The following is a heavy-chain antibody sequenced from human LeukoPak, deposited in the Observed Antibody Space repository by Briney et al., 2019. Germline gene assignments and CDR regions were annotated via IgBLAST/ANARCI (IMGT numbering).Heavy chain of an antibody. CDR3: ANYVVVTAIIPFDY. CDR1: GYTFTSYG. Sequence: ASVKVSCKASGYTFTSYGISWVRQAPGQGLEWMGWISAYNGNTNYAQKLQGRVTMTTDTSTSTAYMELRSLRSDDTAVYYCANYVVVTAIIPFDYWGQGTLVTVSS. CDR2: ISAYNGNT. V-gene: IGHV1-18*01. D-gene: IGHD2-21*02. J-gene: IGHJ4*02.